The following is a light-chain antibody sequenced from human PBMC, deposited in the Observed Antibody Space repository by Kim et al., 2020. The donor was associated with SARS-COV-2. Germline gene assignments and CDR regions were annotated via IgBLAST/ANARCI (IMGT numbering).Light chain of an antibody. Sequence: SVSPGERATLSCRASQSVSSNFAWYQQKPGQAPRLLINGVSTRATGISARFSGSGSGTEFTLTISSLQSEDFAVYYCQQYNNWPFTFGQGTKLEI. CDR3: QQYNNWPFT. CDR1: QSVSSN. J-gene: IGKJ2*01. V-gene: IGKV3D-15*01. CDR2: GVS.